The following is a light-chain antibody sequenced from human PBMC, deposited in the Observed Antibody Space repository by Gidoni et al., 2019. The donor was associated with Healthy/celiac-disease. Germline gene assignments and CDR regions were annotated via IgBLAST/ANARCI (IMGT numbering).Light chain of an antibody. Sequence: DIKMTPSPSTLSASVGDRVTITCRASQSISSWLAWYQQKPGKAPKLLIYDASSLESGVPSRFSGSGSGTEFTLTISSLQPDDFATYYCQQYNSYSRTFGQGTKVEIK. V-gene: IGKV1-5*01. CDR3: QQYNSYSRT. CDR1: QSISSW. J-gene: IGKJ1*01. CDR2: DAS.